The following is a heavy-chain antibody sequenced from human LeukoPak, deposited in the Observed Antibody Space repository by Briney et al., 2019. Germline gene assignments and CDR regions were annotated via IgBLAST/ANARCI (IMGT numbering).Heavy chain of an antibody. V-gene: IGHV1-18*01. Sequence: ASVKVSCKASGYTFTSYGISWVRQAPGQGLEWMGWISAYNGNTNYAQKLQGRVTMTTDTSTSTAYMELRSLRSDDTAVYYCARVRGYSYGREYYYYYMDVWGKGTTVTVSS. D-gene: IGHD5-18*01. CDR1: GYTFTSYG. CDR3: ARVRGYSYGREYYYYYMDV. J-gene: IGHJ6*03. CDR2: ISAYNGNT.